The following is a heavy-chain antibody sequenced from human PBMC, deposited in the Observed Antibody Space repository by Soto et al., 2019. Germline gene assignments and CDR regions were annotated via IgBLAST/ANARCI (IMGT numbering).Heavy chain of an antibody. V-gene: IGHV1-69*01. D-gene: IGHD6-13*01. Sequence: QVQLVQSGAEVKKPGSSVKVSCKASGGTFSSYAISWVRQAPGQGLEWMGGIIPIFGTANYGQKIQGRVTITADESTSTAYMELSSLISEDTAVYYCAVQPQLPHTTATGKKGWFDPWGQGTLVPVSS. CDR1: GGTFSSYA. J-gene: IGHJ5*02. CDR2: IIPIFGTA. CDR3: AVQPQLPHTTATGKKGWFDP.